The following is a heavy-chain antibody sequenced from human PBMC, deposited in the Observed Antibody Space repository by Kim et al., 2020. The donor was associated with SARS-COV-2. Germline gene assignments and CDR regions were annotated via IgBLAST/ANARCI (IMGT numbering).Heavy chain of an antibody. Sequence: GSLRLSCAASGFTFSSYGMHWVRQAPGKGLEWVAVIWYDGSNKYYADSVEGRFTISRDNSKNTLYLQMNSLRAEDTAVYYCAREGGMATIDYWGQGTLVTVSS. CDR1: GFTFSSYG. D-gene: IGHD5-12*01. CDR3: AREGGMATIDY. CDR2: IWYDGSNK. J-gene: IGHJ4*02. V-gene: IGHV3-33*01.